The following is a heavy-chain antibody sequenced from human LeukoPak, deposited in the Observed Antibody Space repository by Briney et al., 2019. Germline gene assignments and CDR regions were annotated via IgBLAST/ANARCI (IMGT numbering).Heavy chain of an antibody. CDR2: ISGSSVYI. D-gene: IGHD3-10*02. CDR1: GFTFSSYG. CDR3: ARGLGSSNYDVGDL. Sequence: PGGSLRLSCEASGFTFSSYGMHWVRQAPGGGLEWVAVISGSSVYIYYADSVKGRFTISRDNAKNSLFLQMNSLRAEDTAVYYCARGLGSSNYDVGDLWGQGTLVTVSS. J-gene: IGHJ5*02. V-gene: IGHV3-21*01.